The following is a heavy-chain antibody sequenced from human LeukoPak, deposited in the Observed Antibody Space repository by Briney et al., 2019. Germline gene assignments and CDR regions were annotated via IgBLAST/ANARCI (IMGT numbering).Heavy chain of an antibody. D-gene: IGHD2-15*01. CDR1: GFTVSSNY. CDR2: IYSAGST. CDR3: ARDPYCSGGTCYPAPYYGMDV. V-gene: IGHV3-66*01. Sequence: GGSLRLSCAASGFTVSSNYMSWVRQAPGKGLEWASVIYSAGSTYYADSVKGRFTISRDSSKNTLYLQLNSLRAEDTAVYFCARDPYCSGGTCYPAPYYGMDVWGQGTTVTVSS. J-gene: IGHJ6*02.